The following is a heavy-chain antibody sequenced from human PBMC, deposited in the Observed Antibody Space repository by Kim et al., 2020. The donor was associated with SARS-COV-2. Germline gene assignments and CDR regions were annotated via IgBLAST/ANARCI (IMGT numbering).Heavy chain of an antibody. D-gene: IGHD1-26*01. V-gene: IGHV5-51*01. CDR2: IYPGDSDT. CDR1: GYSFTSYW. CDR3: ARRGPSEGGYYYYGMDV. J-gene: IGHJ6*02. Sequence: GESLKISCKGSGYSFTSYWIGWVRQMPGKGLEWMGIIYPGDSDTRYSPSFQGQVTISADKSISTAYLQWSSLKASDTAMYYCARRGPSEGGYYYYGMDVWGQGTTVTVSS.